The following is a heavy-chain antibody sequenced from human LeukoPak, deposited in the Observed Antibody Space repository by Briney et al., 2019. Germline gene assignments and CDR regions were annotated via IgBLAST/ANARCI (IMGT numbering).Heavy chain of an antibody. CDR2: INHSGST. CDR3: ARDGSGSYRLSSFDY. D-gene: IGHD3-10*01. V-gene: IGHV4-34*01. Sequence: PSETLSLTCAVYGGSFSGYYWSWIRPPPGKGLEWIGEINHSGSTNYNPSLKSRVTISVDTSKNQFSLKLSSVTAADTAVYYCARDGSGSYRLSSFDYWGQGTLVTVSS. J-gene: IGHJ4*02. CDR1: GGSFSGYY.